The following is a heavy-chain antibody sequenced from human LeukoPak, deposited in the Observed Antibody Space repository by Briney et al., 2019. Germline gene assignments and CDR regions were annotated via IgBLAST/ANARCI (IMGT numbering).Heavy chain of an antibody. CDR3: AREYDFWSGGY. J-gene: IGHJ4*02. V-gene: IGHV3-30-3*01. CDR2: ISYDGSSK. D-gene: IGHD3-3*01. CDR1: GLTLSSYA. Sequence: GGSLRLSCAASGLTLSSYAMHWVRQAPGKGVEWVAVISYDGSSKHHADYVKGRFTISRENSKKMMHLQMNSLRAEDTAVYYCAREYDFWSGGYWGQGTLVTVSS.